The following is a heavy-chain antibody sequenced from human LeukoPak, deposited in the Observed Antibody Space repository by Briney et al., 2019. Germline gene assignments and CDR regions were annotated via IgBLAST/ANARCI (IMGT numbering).Heavy chain of an antibody. CDR2: VSGNGGNT. CDR1: GFTFDDYA. CDR3: AKDISNWNSRHFDY. Sequence: GGSLRLSCAAAGFTFDDYAMHWVRHVPGKGLEWVSLVSGNGGNTYYADSVKGRFTISRDNSKNSLYLQMNSLRTEDTALYYCAKDISNWNSRHFDYWGQGTLVTVSS. D-gene: IGHD1-7*01. V-gene: IGHV3-43*02. J-gene: IGHJ4*02.